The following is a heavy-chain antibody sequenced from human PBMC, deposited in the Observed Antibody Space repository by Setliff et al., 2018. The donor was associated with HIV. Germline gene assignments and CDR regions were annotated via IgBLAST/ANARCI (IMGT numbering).Heavy chain of an antibody. V-gene: IGHV4-61*02. CDR2: IYTSGTT. J-gene: IGHJ3*02. D-gene: IGHD2-2*01. CDR3: AGQDIGAVPALGAFDI. Sequence: PSETLSLTCTVSGGSISSGGFYRYWIRQPAGKGLEWIGRIYTSGTTNYNPSLKSRVTISMDTSKSQFSLRLTSVTAADTAVYYCAGQDIGAVPALGAFDIWGQGTMVTVSS. CDR1: GGSISSGGFY.